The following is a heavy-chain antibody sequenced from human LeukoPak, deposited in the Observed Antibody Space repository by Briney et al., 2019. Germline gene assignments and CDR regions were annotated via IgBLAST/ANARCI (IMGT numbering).Heavy chain of an antibody. CDR2: MYLSGTT. D-gene: IGHD3-10*01. CDR1: GDSINSLDL. Sequence: PSETLSLTCTVSGDSINSLDLWSWVRQPPGKGLEWIGEMYLSGTTHSNPSVKSRVTISIDKSKNQFSLKLSSVTAADTAVYYCASGAGAFDIWGRGTMVTVSS. CDR3: ASGAGAFDI. V-gene: IGHV4-4*02. J-gene: IGHJ3*02.